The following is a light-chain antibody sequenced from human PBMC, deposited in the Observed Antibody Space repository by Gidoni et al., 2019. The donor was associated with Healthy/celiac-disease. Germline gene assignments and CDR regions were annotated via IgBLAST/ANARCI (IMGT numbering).Light chain of an antibody. J-gene: IGLJ2*01. Sequence: QSALTQPASVSGSPGQSITISCTGTSSDVGGYNYVSWSQQHPGKAPKLMIYDVSKRPSGVSNRFSGSKSGNTSSLTISGLQAEDDAYYYCSSYTSSSTYVVFGGGTKLTVL. V-gene: IGLV2-14*03. CDR3: SSYTSSSTYVV. CDR1: SSDVGGYNY. CDR2: DVS.